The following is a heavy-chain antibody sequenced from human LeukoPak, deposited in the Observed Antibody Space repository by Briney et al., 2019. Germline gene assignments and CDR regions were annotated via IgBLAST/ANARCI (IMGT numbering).Heavy chain of an antibody. Sequence: GGSLRLSCSASGLTVSTNYLTWVRQAPGKGLEWVSVIYSGGNTYYADSVKGRFTISRDNSKNALYLQMNSLRADDTAVYYCTRGPVGGFDAWGQGTLVTVSS. CDR2: IYSGGNT. CDR1: GLTVSTNY. CDR3: TRGPVGGFDA. V-gene: IGHV3-53*01. D-gene: IGHD1-26*01. J-gene: IGHJ5*02.